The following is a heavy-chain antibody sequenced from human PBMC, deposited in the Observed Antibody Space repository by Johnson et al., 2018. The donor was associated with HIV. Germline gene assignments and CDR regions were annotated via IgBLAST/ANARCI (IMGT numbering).Heavy chain of an antibody. J-gene: IGHJ3*02. CDR2: FDTAGDT. CDR1: GLSVSSYD. CDR3: ARENPFGDGPPHAFDI. D-gene: IGHD5-24*01. V-gene: IGHV3-13*01. Sequence: VQLVESGGGLVQPVGSLRLSCAASGLSVSSYDMHWVRQLRGTGLEWVSNFDTAGDTYYADSVKGRFTISRETANNALYLQMNRLSAGDTGVYDCARENPFGDGPPHAFDIWGQGTMVTVSS.